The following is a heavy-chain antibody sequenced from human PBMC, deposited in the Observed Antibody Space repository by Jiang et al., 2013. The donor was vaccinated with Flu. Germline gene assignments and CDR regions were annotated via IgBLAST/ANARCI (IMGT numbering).Heavy chain of an antibody. Sequence: GAEVKKPGESLKISCKGSGYSFTSYWIGWVRQMPGKGLEWMGIIYPGDSDTRYSPSFQGQVTISADKSISTAYLQWSSLKASDTAMYYCARHLRRGRDGYNIDYWGQGTLVTVSS. J-gene: IGHJ4*02. V-gene: IGHV5-51*01. CDR2: IYPGDSDT. CDR3: ARHLRRGRDGYNIDY. CDR1: GYSFTSYW. D-gene: IGHD5-24*01.